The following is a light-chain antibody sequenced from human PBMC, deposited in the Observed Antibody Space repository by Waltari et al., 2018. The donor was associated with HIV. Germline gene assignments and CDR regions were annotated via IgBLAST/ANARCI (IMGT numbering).Light chain of an antibody. CDR2: GAS. CDR3: HQYNNWPQT. V-gene: IGKV3-15*01. CDR1: QTFNGN. J-gene: IGKJ1*01. Sequence: VLTQSPATLSVSPGERATLSCRASQTFNGNLAWYQQKSGQAPRHLIYGASTRASGIPDRFSGSGAVTRFTLTITGLQSEDSAIYYCHQYNNWPQTFGQGTKVEV.